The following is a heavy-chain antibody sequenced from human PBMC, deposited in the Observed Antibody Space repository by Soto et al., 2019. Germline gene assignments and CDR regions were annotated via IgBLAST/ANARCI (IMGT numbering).Heavy chain of an antibody. J-gene: IGHJ6*02. V-gene: IGHV3-33*01. Sequence: PGGSLRLSCAASGFTFSSYGMHWARQAPGKGLEWVAVIWYDGSNKYYADSVKGRFTISRDNSKNTLYLQMNSLRAEDTAVYYCARGYSDSSGYSYYYGMDVWGQGTTVTVSS. CDR1: GFTFSSYG. CDR3: ARGYSDSSGYSYYYGMDV. D-gene: IGHD3-22*01. CDR2: IWYDGSNK.